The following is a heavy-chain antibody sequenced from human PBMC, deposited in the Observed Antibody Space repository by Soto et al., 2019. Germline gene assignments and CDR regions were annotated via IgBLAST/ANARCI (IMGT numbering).Heavy chain of an antibody. CDR2: ISSSSSTI. CDR3: ARFIPPFDS. CDR1: GFTFSSYS. Sequence: GRSLRLSCAASGFTFSSYSMNWVRQAPGKGLEWVSYISSSSSTIYYADSVKGRFTISRDNAKNSLYLQMNSLRAEDTAVYYCARFIPPFDSWGQGTLVTVSS. V-gene: IGHV3-48*01. J-gene: IGHJ4*02.